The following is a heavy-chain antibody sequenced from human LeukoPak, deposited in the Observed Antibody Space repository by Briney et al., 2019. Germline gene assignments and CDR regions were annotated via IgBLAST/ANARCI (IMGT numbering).Heavy chain of an antibody. J-gene: IGHJ4*02. CDR3: ASGRGARRYLGY. D-gene: IGHD3-9*01. Sequence: PSETLSLTCAVYGGSFSGYYWSWIRQPPGKGLEWIGEINHSGSTNYNPSLKSRVTISVDTSKNQFSLKLGSVTAADTAVYYCASGRGARRYLGYWGQGTLVTVSS. CDR2: INHSGST. V-gene: IGHV4-34*01. CDR1: GGSFSGYY.